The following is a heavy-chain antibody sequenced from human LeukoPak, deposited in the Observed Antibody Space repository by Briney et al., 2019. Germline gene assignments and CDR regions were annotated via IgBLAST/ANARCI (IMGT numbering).Heavy chain of an antibody. CDR3: ARALGRWLGYFDY. CDR1: GFTFSSYG. J-gene: IGHJ4*02. V-gene: IGHV3-33*01. CDR2: IWYDGSNK. D-gene: IGHD6-19*01. Sequence: GGSLRLSWAASGFTFSSYGMHWVRQAPGKGLEWVAVIWYDGSNKYYADSVKGRFTISRDNSKNTLYLQMNSLRAEDTAVYYCARALGRWLGYFDYWGQGTLVTVSS.